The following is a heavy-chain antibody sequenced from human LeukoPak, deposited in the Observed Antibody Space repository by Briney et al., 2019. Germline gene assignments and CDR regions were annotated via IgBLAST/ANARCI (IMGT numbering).Heavy chain of an antibody. J-gene: IGHJ5*02. CDR2: INHSGST. CDR1: GGSFSSYY. V-gene: IGHV4-34*01. Sequence: SETLSLTCAVYGGSFSSYYWSWIRQPPGKGLEWIGEINHSGSTNYNPSLKSRVTISVDTSKNQFSLKLSSVTAADTAVYYCARGIWFGETWGQGTLVTVSS. D-gene: IGHD3-10*01. CDR3: ARGIWFGET.